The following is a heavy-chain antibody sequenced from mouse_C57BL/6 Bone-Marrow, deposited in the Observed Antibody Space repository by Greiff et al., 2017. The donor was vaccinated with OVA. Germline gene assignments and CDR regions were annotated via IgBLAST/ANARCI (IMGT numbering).Heavy chain of an antibody. CDR1: GFTFSDYG. J-gene: IGHJ2*01. V-gene: IGHV5-17*01. CDR2: ISSGSSTI. D-gene: IGHD1-1*01. Sequence: VQLKESGGGLVKPGGSLKLSCAASGFTFSDYGMHWVRQAPEKGLEWVAYISSGSSTIYYADTVKGRFTISRDNATNTLFLQMTSLRSEDTAMYYCARPWDYGSSYSDYWGQGTTLTVSS. CDR3: ARPWDYGSSYSDY.